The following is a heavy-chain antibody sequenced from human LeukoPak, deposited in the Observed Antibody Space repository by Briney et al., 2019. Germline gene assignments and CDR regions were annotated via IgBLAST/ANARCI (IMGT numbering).Heavy chain of an antibody. CDR2: IKQDGSET. J-gene: IGHJ4*02. Sequence: GGSLRLSCAASGFTSSSYAMSWVRQAPGKGLEWVANIKQDGSETYYVDSVKGRFTISRDNAKNSLYLQMSSLRAEDTAIYYCARGVPTGIDYFDYWGQGTLATVSS. V-gene: IGHV3-7*01. CDR3: ARGVPTGIDYFDY. CDR1: GFTSSSYA. D-gene: IGHD1-1*01.